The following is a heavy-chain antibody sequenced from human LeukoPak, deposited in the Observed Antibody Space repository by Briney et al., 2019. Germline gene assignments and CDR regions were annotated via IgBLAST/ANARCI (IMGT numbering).Heavy chain of an antibody. V-gene: IGHV4-59*01. J-gene: IGHJ4*02. Sequence: SETLSLTCTVSGGSISSYYWSWIRQPPGKGLEWIGYIYYSGSTNYNPSLKSRVTISVDTSKNQFSLKLSSVTAADTAVYYCARSEYSSGWSDYWGQGTLVTVSS. D-gene: IGHD6-19*01. CDR3: ARSEYSSGWSDY. CDR1: GGSISSYY. CDR2: IYYSGST.